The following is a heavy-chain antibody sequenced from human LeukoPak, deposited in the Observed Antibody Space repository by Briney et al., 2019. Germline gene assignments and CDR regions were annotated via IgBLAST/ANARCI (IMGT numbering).Heavy chain of an antibody. Sequence: SETLSLTCAVSGYSIISDYSWGWIRQPPGKGLEWIGNVYHSGRTVYNPSLNSRGTISADTSKNQFSLKLTSVTAADTAVYYCAMYCSTASCSPFDYWGRGTLVTVSS. CDR1: GYSIISDYS. D-gene: IGHD2-2*01. V-gene: IGHV4-38-2*01. CDR2: VYHSGRT. CDR3: AMYCSTASCSPFDY. J-gene: IGHJ4*02.